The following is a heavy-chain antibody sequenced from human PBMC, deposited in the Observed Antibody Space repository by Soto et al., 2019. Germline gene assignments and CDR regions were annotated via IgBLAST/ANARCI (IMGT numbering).Heavy chain of an antibody. V-gene: IGHV4-39*01. CDR2: TYYPGST. Sequence: QLQLQASGPGLVKPAETLSLSCTVSGDSISTSSYSWGWIRRPPGKGLTWIGSTYYPGSTHHNPSLRRRVPMFEDTATSPLPMNLSSVTAAETAVYYSARHHHLVAADRKGWFDSWGPGTLVTVSS. D-gene: IGHD6-25*01. CDR3: ARHHHLVAADRKGWFDS. J-gene: IGHJ5*01. CDR1: GDSISTSSYS.